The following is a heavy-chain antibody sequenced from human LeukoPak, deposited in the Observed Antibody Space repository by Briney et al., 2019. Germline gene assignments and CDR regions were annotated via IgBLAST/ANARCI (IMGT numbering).Heavy chain of an antibody. CDR3: TRRGDCYAFDI. V-gene: IGHV1-2*02. D-gene: IGHD2-21*02. J-gene: IGHJ3*02. CDR2: INPTSGGT. CDR1: GYTFTGYY. Sequence: EASVKVSCKASGYTFTGYYMHCVRRAPGQELEWMGWINPTSGGTNYAQKFQGTVTMTRDTSNSTAYMELSRLRADDTALYYGTRRGDCYAFDIWGQGTMVTVSS.